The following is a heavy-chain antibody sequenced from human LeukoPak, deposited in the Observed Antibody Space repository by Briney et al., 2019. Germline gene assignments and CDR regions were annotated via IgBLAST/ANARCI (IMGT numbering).Heavy chain of an antibody. Sequence: GGSPRVSCAASGLKFCDYLMSRVGQAPGQRLGWVWYIRCSRGVTYYGHSVKGRFTIARENAKTSLYLEMNSLRANDTAVYYCARDPRPLEYSRSDNCNKNRGVYNWFDPWGQGTLVTVSS. CDR2: IRCSRGVT. V-gene: IGHV3-11*01. CDR3: ARDPRPLEYSRSDNCNKNRGVYNWFDP. D-gene: IGHD2-2*01. CDR1: GLKFCDYL. J-gene: IGHJ5*02.